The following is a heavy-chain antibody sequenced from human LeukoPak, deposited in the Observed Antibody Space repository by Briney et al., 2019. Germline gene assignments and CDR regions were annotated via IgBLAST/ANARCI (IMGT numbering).Heavy chain of an antibody. V-gene: IGHV1-18*01. Sequence: ASVKVSCKASGYTFTSYGISWVRQAPGQGLEWMGWISAYNGNTNYAQKLQGRVTITADESTSTAYMELSSLRSEDTAVYYCARGYYDSSGYLEYFDYWGQGTLVTVSS. CDR3: ARGYYDSSGYLEYFDY. CDR1: GYTFTSYG. CDR2: ISAYNGNT. D-gene: IGHD3-22*01. J-gene: IGHJ4*02.